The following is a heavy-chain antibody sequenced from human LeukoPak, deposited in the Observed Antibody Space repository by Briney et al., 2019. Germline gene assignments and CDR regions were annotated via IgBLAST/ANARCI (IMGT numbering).Heavy chain of an antibody. CDR3: ARELLGYCTNGVCYTSPLPLDY. CDR1: GFTFSSYG. D-gene: IGHD2-8*01. Sequence: PGGSLRLSCAASGFTFSSYGMHWVRQAPGKGLEWVAVISYDGSNKYYADSVKGRFTISRDNSKNTLYLQMNSLRAEDTAVYYCARELLGYCTNGVCYTSPLPLDYWGQGTLVTVSS. J-gene: IGHJ4*02. CDR2: ISYDGSNK. V-gene: IGHV3-30*19.